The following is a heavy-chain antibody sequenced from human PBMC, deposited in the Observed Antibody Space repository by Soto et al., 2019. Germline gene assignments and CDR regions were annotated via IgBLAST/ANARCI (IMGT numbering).Heavy chain of an antibody. CDR1: GGSISSGGYY. CDR3: ARGRTAAYYYDSSGYQEKNYYYYYGMDV. J-gene: IGHJ6*02. CDR2: IYYSGST. V-gene: IGHV4-31*03. Sequence: PSETLSLTCTVSGGSISSGGYYWSWIRQHPGKGLEWIGYIYYSGSTYYNPSLKSRVTISVDTSKNQFSLKLSSVTAADTAVYYCARGRTAAYYYDSSGYQEKNYYYYYGMDVWGQGTTVTVSS. D-gene: IGHD3-22*01.